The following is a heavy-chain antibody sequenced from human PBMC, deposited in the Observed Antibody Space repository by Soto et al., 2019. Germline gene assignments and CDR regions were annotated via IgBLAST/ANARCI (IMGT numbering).Heavy chain of an antibody. D-gene: IGHD3-10*01. CDR3: ARARLSNGDPNSYFFYRLDV. J-gene: IGHJ6*02. CDR1: GDMFRNSA. CDR2: IIPLFRKT. V-gene: IGHV1-69*01. Sequence: QVQLVQSGAEVKRPGSSVKVSCKASGDMFRNSAFTWVRQAPGQGLAWMGVIIPLFRKTDVAQNFQGRVTFTADESTSSLYMEVSSLTSEDTAVYYCARARLSNGDPNSYFFYRLDVWGQGTTITVSS.